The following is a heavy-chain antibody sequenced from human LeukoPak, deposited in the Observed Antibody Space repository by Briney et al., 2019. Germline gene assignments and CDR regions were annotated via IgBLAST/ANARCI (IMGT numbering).Heavy chain of an antibody. V-gene: IGHV3-23*01. CDR1: GFTFSSYA. J-gene: IGHJ6*02. CDR3: AKVLIAGYYYYGMDV. Sequence: GGSLRLSCAASGFTFSSYAMSWVRQAPGKGLEWVSAISGSGGSTYYADSVKGRFTISRDNSKNTLYLQMNSLRAEDTAVYYCAKVLIAGYYYYGMDVWGQGTTVTVSS. D-gene: IGHD6-13*01. CDR2: ISGSGGST.